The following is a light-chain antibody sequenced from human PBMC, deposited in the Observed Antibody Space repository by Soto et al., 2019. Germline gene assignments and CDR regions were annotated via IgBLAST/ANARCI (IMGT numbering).Light chain of an antibody. Sequence: QSALTQPRSVSGSPGQSVTISCTGTSSDVGGYNYVSWYQQHPGNAPKVMIYDVSKRPSGVPYRFSGSKSGNTASLTISGLQAEDEADYYCCSYAGSYSYGFGTGTKVTVL. V-gene: IGLV2-11*01. CDR1: SSDVGGYNY. CDR3: CSYAGSYSYG. CDR2: DVS. J-gene: IGLJ1*01.